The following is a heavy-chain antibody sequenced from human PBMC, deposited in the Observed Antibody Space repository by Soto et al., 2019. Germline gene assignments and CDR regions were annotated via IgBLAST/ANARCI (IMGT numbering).Heavy chain of an antibody. CDR1: GYTFTSYY. J-gene: IGHJ4*02. Sequence: ASVKVSCKASGYTFTSYYMHWVRQAPGQGLEWMGIINPSGGSTSYAQKFQGRVTMTRDTSTSTVYMELSSLRSEDTAVYYCARDLAAMQQTPSRYYFDYWGQGTLVTVSS. V-gene: IGHV1-46*01. CDR3: ARDLAAMQQTPSRYYFDY. D-gene: IGHD2-2*01. CDR2: INPSGGST.